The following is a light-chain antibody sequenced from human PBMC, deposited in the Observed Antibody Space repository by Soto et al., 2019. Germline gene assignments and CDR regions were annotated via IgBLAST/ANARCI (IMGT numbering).Light chain of an antibody. CDR3: QPYGSSPNT. CDR2: GAS. J-gene: IGKJ4*01. Sequence: EIVLTQSPGTLSLSPGERATLSCRASQSVSSSYLAWYQQKPGQAPRLLIYGASSRATGIPDRFSGSGSGTDFTLTISRLEPEDFAVYYCQPYGSSPNTFGGGTKVEIK. V-gene: IGKV3-20*01. CDR1: QSVSSSY.